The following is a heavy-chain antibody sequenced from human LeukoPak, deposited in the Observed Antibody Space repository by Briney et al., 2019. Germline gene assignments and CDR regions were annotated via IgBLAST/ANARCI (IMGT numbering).Heavy chain of an antibody. CDR1: GFTFSSYS. J-gene: IGHJ4*02. V-gene: IGHV3-21*01. CDR3: ARGLPAAPANDY. Sequence: GGSLRLSCVASGFTFSSYSMNWVRQAPGKGLEWVSSISSSSSHIYYADSVKGRFTISRDNAKTSLYLQMSSLRAEDSAVYYCARGLPAAPANDYWGQGTVVTVSS. CDR2: ISSSSSHI. D-gene: IGHD2-2*01.